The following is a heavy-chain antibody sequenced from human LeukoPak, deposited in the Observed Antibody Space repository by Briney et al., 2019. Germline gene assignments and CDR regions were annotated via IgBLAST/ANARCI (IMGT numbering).Heavy chain of an antibody. D-gene: IGHD3-16*01. V-gene: IGHV1-8*01. Sequence: ASVKVSCKASGYTFTSYDINWVRQATGQGLEWMGWMNPNSGNTGYAQKFQGRVTMTRNTSISTAYMELSSLRSEDTAVHYCARGIMITFGGVIQIDYWGQGTLVTVSS. CDR2: MNPNSGNT. CDR1: GYTFTSYD. J-gene: IGHJ4*02. CDR3: ARGIMITFGGVIQIDY.